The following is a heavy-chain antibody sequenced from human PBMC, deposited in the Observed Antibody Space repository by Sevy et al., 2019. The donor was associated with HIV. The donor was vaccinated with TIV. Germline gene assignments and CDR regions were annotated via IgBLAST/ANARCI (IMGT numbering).Heavy chain of an antibody. CDR1: GYTLTELS. D-gene: IGHD3-22*01. CDR2: FDPEDDET. CDR3: ATAKDYYENSGDPFDY. J-gene: IGHJ4*02. V-gene: IGHV1-24*01. Sequence: GTVKVSCKVSGYTLTELSMHWVRQVPGKGLERRGSFDPEDDETIYAQKFQGRVTMTEDRSTDTAYMELSSLRSEDTAVYYCATAKDYYENSGDPFDYWGQGTLVIVSS.